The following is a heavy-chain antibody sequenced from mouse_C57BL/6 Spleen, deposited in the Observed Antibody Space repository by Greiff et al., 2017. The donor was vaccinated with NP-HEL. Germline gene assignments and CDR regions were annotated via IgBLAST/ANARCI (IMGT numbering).Heavy chain of an antibody. V-gene: IGHV8-8*01. J-gene: IGHJ4*01. CDR2: IWWDDDK. CDR1: GFSLSTFGMG. Sequence: QVTLKESGPGILQPSQTLSLTCSFSGFSLSTFGMGVGWIRQPSGKGLEWLAHIWWDDDKSYNPALKSRLTISKDTSKNQVFLKIANVDTADTATYYCARMGSYYYGSSYDYYAMDYWGQGTSVTVSS. CDR3: ARMGSYYYGSSYDYYAMDY. D-gene: IGHD1-1*01.